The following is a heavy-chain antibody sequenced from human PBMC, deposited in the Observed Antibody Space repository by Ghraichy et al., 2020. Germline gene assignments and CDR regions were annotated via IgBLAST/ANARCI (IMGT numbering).Heavy chain of an antibody. D-gene: IGHD2-2*01. CDR3: ARHDQTSRGINWFDP. Sequence: SETLSLTCIVSGGSLGSSRNYWGWIRQPPGKGLEWVGSIYYSGSTYYNPSLKSRVTISVDTSKNYFSLKLRSVTAADTAVYYCARHDQTSRGINWFDPWGQGTLVTVAS. V-gene: IGHV4-39*01. J-gene: IGHJ5*02. CDR2: IYYSGST. CDR1: GGSLGSSRNY.